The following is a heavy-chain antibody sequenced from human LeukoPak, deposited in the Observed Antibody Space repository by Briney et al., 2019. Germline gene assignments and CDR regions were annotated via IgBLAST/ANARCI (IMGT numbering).Heavy chain of an antibody. D-gene: IGHD3-9*01. V-gene: IGHV4-34*01. CDR3: ASADYDIMTGFQKMLDY. J-gene: IGHJ4*02. Sequence: TSETLSLTCGVYGASFSSYYWSWIRQPPGKGLEWIGEINHSGSAEYNPSLNGRATISRDASKNQFSLKLTSVTAADTAVYYCASADYDIMTGFQKMLDYWGPGTLVIVSS. CDR1: GASFSSYY. CDR2: INHSGSA.